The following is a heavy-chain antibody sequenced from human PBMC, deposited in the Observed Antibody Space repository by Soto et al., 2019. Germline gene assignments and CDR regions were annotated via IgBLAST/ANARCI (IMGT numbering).Heavy chain of an antibody. J-gene: IGHJ4*02. D-gene: IGHD3-16*01. V-gene: IGHV3-53*04. Sequence: EVQLVESGGGLVQPGGSLRLSCAASGFTVSSNYMSWVRQAPGKGLEWVSVIYSGGSTYYADSVKGRCTISRHNSKNTLYPQMNRLRAEDPAVYYCASGKWHADPLGDWGQGTLVTVSS. CDR3: ASGKWHADPLGD. CDR2: IYSGGST. CDR1: GFTVSSNY.